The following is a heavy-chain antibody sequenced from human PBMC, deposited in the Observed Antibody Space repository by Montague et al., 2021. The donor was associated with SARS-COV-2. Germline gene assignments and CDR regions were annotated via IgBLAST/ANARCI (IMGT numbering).Heavy chain of an antibody. CDR3: ARDVGGYVDY. CDR1: GFTFSSYA. J-gene: IGHJ4*02. CDR2: ISSNGGST. D-gene: IGHD3-22*01. V-gene: IGHV3-64*01. Sequence: SLRFSCAASGFTFSSYAMHWVRQAPGKGLEYVSAISSNGGSTYYANSVKGRFTISRDNSKNTLYLQMGSLRAEDMAVYYCARDVGGYVDYWGQGTLVTVSS.